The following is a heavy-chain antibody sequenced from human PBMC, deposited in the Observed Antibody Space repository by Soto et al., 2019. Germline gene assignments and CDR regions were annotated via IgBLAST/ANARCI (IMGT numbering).Heavy chain of an antibody. Sequence: QVQLQESGPGLVKPSQTLSLTCTVSGGSISSGGYYWSWIRQHPGKGLEWIGYIYYSGSTYYNPYRKSRATTSVDTSKNQSSLKMRSVTAADTAVYYCARSPDYGDYGDARYYYGMDVWGQGTTVTVSS. CDR1: GGSISSGGYY. CDR3: ARSPDYGDYGDARYYYGMDV. D-gene: IGHD4-17*01. CDR2: IYYSGST. J-gene: IGHJ6*02. V-gene: IGHV4-31*03.